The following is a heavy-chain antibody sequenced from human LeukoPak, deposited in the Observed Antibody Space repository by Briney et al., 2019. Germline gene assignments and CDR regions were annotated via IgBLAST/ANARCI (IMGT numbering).Heavy chain of an antibody. D-gene: IGHD6-19*01. CDR1: GGSISSYY. J-gene: IGHJ4*02. V-gene: IGHV4-59*01. Sequence: SETLFLTCSVSGGSISSYYWSWIRQPPGKGLEWIAYIYYSGSTNYNPSLKSRVTISVDTPKNQFSLKLSSVTAAVTAVYYCARAIAVAGTVGYFDYWGQGTLVTVSS. CDR2: IYYSGST. CDR3: ARAIAVAGTVGYFDY.